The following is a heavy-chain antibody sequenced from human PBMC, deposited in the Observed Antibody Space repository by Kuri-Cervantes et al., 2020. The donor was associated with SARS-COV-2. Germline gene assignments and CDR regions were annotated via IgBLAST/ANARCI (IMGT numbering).Heavy chain of an antibody. D-gene: IGHD3-3*01. CDR3: ARDFLSTIFGVVITNGMDV. Sequence: SETLSLTCAVSGYSVSSGSYYWSWIRQPPGKGLEWIGYIYYSGSTNYNPSLKSRVTISVDTAKNQFSLKLSSVTAADTAVYYCARDFLSTIFGVVITNGMDVWGQGTTVTVSS. CDR1: GYSVSSGSYY. J-gene: IGHJ6*02. V-gene: IGHV4-61*01. CDR2: IYYSGST.